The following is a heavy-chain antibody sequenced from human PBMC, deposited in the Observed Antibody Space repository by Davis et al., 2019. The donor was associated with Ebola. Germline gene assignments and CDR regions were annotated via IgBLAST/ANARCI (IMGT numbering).Heavy chain of an antibody. J-gene: IGHJ4*02. D-gene: IGHD1-1*01. Sequence: PGGSLRLSCEASGISFSSYVMNWVRQAPGKGLEWVSGISGGGGTTYYADSVKGRFTVSRDNSKNTLYLQMNSLRAEDTALYYCTTLSGPFNSWGLGTLVTVSS. CDR2: ISGGGGTT. V-gene: IGHV3-23*01. CDR1: GISFSSYV. CDR3: TTLSGPFNS.